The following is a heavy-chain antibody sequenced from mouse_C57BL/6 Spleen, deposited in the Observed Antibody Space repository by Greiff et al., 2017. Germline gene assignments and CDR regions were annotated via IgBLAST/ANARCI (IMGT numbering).Heavy chain of an antibody. Sequence: QVQLQQPGAELVKPGASVKLSCKASGYTFTSYWMPWVKQRPGQGLEWIGEIDPSDSYTNYNQKFKGKATLTVDTSSSTAYMQLSSLTSEDSAVYYCARKTTAFDYWGQGTTLTVSS. CDR3: ARKTTAFDY. CDR2: IDPSDSYT. V-gene: IGHV1-50*01. D-gene: IGHD1-2*01. J-gene: IGHJ2*01. CDR1: GYTFTSYW.